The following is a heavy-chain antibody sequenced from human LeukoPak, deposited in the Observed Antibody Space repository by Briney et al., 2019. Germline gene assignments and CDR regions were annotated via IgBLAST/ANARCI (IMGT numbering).Heavy chain of an antibody. Sequence: SETLSLTCAVYGGSFSGYYWSWIRQPPGKGLEWIGEINHSGSTNYNPSLKSRVTISVDTSKNQFSLKLSSVTAADTAVYYCARGDFVGDYGFDPWGQGTLVTVSS. J-gene: IGHJ5*02. CDR3: ARGDFVGDYGFDP. V-gene: IGHV4-34*01. CDR2: INHSGST. CDR1: GGSFSGYY. D-gene: IGHD4-17*01.